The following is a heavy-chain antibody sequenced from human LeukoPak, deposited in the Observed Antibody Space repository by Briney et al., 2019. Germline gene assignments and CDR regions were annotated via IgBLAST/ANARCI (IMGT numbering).Heavy chain of an antibody. CDR1: GYTFTRNF. Sequence: ASVKVSCKASGYTFTRNFMHWVRQAPGHGLEWMGVFNPSGGSATYSQNFQGRVTMTRDTSTSTVYMEVSSLRSEDTAVYYCARVNGQQLAIDYWGQGTLVTVSS. CDR3: ARVNGQQLAIDY. V-gene: IGHV1-46*01. CDR2: FNPSGGSA. J-gene: IGHJ4*02. D-gene: IGHD6-13*01.